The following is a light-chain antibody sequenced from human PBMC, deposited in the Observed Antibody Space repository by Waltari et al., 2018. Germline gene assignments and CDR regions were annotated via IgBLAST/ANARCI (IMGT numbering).Light chain of an antibody. V-gene: IGLV2-14*03. J-gene: IGLJ3*02. CDR1: SSDVGGYNF. Sequence: QSALTQPASVSGSPGQSITISCTGTSSDVGGYNFVSWYQQHPGKAPKLMIYDVSMRPSGVPSRFSGSTSGNTASLTISGLQAEDEADYYCSSYTSSTTWVFGGGTKLTVL. CDR2: DVS. CDR3: SSYTSSTTWV.